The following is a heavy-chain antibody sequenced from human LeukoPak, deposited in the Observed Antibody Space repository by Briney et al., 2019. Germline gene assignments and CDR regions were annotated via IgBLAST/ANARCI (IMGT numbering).Heavy chain of an antibody. CDR3: AKLKREERRYDFWSGYYTAPRGDYYYYMDV. D-gene: IGHD3-3*01. V-gene: IGHV4-39*01. Sequence: ASETLSLTCTVSGGSISSSNNYWGWIHQPPGKHLDWIGSISHSGSTYYNASLRSRVTISVDTSNNQLSLRLSSVPAADTAVYYCAKLKREERRYDFWSGYYTAPRGDYYYYMDVWGKGTTVTVSS. CDR1: GGSISSSNNY. CDR2: ISHSGST. J-gene: IGHJ6*03.